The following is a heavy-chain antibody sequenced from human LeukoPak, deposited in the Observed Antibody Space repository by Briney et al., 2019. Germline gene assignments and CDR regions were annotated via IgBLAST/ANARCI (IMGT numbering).Heavy chain of an antibody. D-gene: IGHD2-2*01. J-gene: IGHJ4*02. V-gene: IGHV5-51*01. Sequence: GESLKISCQGSGYSFTSYWIGWGRQMPGKGLEWMGIIYPGDSDTRYSPSFQGQVTISADKSISTAYLQWSSLKASDTAMYYCARQLDCSSTSCPAPFDYWGQGTLVTVSS. CDR3: ARQLDCSSTSCPAPFDY. CDR2: IYPGDSDT. CDR1: GYSFTSYW.